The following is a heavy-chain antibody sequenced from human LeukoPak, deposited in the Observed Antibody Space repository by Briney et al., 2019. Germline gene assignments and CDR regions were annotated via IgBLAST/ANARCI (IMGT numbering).Heavy chain of an antibody. CDR2: IWYDGSNK. Sequence: PGGSLRLSCAASGFTFSSYGMHWVRQAPGKGLEWVAVIWYDGSNKYYADSVKGRFTISRDNSKNTLYLQMNSLRAEDTAVYYCARGQRNYDGDYLYYFDYWGQGTLVTVSS. D-gene: IGHD4-17*01. J-gene: IGHJ4*02. V-gene: IGHV3-33*01. CDR1: GFTFSSYG. CDR3: ARGQRNYDGDYLYYFDY.